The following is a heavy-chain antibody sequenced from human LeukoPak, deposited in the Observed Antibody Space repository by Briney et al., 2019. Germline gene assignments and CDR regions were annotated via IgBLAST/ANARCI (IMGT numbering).Heavy chain of an antibody. CDR1: GGTFSSYA. J-gene: IGHJ5*02. D-gene: IGHD6-13*01. CDR3: ARGYSSSSWVHGEFDP. CDR2: IIPIFGTA. V-gene: IGHV1-69*13. Sequence: SVKVSCKASGGTFSSYAISWVRQAPGQGLEWMGGIIPIFGTANYAQKFQGRVTITADESTSTAYMELSSPRSEDTAVYYCARGYSSSSWVHGEFDPWGQGTLVTVSS.